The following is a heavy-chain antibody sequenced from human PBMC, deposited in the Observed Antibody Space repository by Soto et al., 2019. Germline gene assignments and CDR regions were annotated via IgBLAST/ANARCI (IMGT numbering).Heavy chain of an antibody. Sequence: GGSLRLSCAASGFTFSNYSMHWVRQAPGKGLEWVSYISRSGSTIYYADSVKGRVTISRDNAKNSLYLQMNSLRAEDTAVYYCARDGRIRRPDWYFDLWGRGTLVTVSS. D-gene: IGHD2-15*01. V-gene: IGHV3-48*03. J-gene: IGHJ2*01. CDR3: ARDGRIRRPDWYFDL. CDR2: ISRSGSTI. CDR1: GFTFSNYS.